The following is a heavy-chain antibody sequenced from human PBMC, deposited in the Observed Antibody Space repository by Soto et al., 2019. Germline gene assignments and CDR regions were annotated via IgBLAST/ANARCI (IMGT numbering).Heavy chain of an antibody. J-gene: IGHJ4*02. CDR2: IGSSGSTI. CDR1: GFTFSSFE. Sequence: XGSLRLSCAASGFTFSSFEMNWVRQAPGKGLDWVSKIGSSGSTIWYADSVKGRFTISRDNAKNSLYLQMNSLRGEDTAVYYCARATYSSSYYFDYWGQGTLVTVSS. D-gene: IGHD6-6*01. V-gene: IGHV3-48*03. CDR3: ARATYSSSYYFDY.